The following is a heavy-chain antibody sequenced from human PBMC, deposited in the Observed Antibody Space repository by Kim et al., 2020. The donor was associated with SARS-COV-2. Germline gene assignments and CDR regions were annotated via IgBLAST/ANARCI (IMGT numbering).Heavy chain of an antibody. D-gene: IGHD6-6*01. CDR1: GYTFTSYA. CDR3: ARAQRTIHSSSSVAGY. J-gene: IGHJ4*02. CDR2: INTNTGNP. Sequence: ASVKVSCKASGYTFTSYAMNWVRQAPGQGLEWMGWINTNTGNPTYAQGFTGRFVFSLDTSVSTAYLQISSLKAEDTAVYYCARAQRTIHSSSSVAGYWGQGTLVTVSS. V-gene: IGHV7-4-1*02.